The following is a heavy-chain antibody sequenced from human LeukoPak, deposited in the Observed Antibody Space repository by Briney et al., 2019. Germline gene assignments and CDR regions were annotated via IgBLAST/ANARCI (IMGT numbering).Heavy chain of an antibody. CDR2: IYTSGST. Sequence: SETLSLTCTVSGGSIRRDYWSWIRQPAGKGLEWIGRIYTSGSTNYNPSLKSRVTMSVDTSKNQFSLKLSSVTAADTAVYYCARVVYSSSWPNYYYYYMDVWGKGTTVTVSS. J-gene: IGHJ6*03. CDR3: ARVVYSSSWPNYYYYYMDV. CDR1: GGSIRRDY. D-gene: IGHD6-13*01. V-gene: IGHV4-4*07.